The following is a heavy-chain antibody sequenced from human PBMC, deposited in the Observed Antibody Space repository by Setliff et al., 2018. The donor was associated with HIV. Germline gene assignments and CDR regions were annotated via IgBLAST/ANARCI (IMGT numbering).Heavy chain of an antibody. D-gene: IGHD3-22*01. CDR3: ARRYGFDSSGLENDAFDI. Sequence: SLKISCKASGYSFANYWVGWVRQMPGKGLEWMGLIYPGDSETRYNPSFQGQVSISADKSINTAYLQWSSLKASDTAMYYCARRYGFDSSGLENDAFDIWGQGTLVTVSS. V-gene: IGHV5-51*01. CDR1: GYSFANYW. J-gene: IGHJ3*02. CDR2: IYPGDSET.